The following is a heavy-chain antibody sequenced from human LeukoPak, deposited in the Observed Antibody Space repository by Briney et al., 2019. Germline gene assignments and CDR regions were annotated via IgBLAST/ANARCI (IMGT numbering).Heavy chain of an antibody. CDR1: GYTFTAYY. CDR2: INPNSGGT. Sequence: ASVKVSCKASGYTFTAYYIHWFRQAPGQWLEWMGWINPNSGGTNYAQKFQGRVTMIRDTSITTVYMELSSLRSEDTAVYYCARGLDTVNDAFDIWGQGTMVTVSS. V-gene: IGHV1-2*02. J-gene: IGHJ3*02. D-gene: IGHD5-18*01. CDR3: ARGLDTVNDAFDI.